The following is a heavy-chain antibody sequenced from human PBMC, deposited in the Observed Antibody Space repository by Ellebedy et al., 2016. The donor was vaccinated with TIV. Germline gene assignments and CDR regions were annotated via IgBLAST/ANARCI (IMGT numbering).Heavy chain of an antibody. CDR3: ARVGYSGGNWFDP. CDR2: ISPSNGDT. J-gene: IGHJ5*02. Sequence: ASVKVSCKAFAYTFITYDITWVRQAPGQGLEWIGWISPSNGDTNYAQKFQGRVKLTTERATSTAYLEVRSLRYDDTAMYYCARVGYSGGNWFDPWGQGSLVTVSS. CDR1: AYTFITYD. D-gene: IGHD2-21*01. V-gene: IGHV1-18*01.